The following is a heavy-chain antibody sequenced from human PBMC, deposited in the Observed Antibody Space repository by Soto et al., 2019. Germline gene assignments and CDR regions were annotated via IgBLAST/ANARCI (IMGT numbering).Heavy chain of an antibody. V-gene: IGHV3-30-3*01. Sequence: GGSLRLSCAASGFTFSSYAMHWVRQAPGKGLEWVAVISYDGSNKYYADSVKGRFTISRDNSKNTLYLQMNSLRAEDTAVYYYARDFVVGALDYWGQGTLVTVSS. CDR3: ARDFVVGALDY. D-gene: IGHD1-26*01. CDR2: ISYDGSNK. J-gene: IGHJ4*02. CDR1: GFTFSSYA.